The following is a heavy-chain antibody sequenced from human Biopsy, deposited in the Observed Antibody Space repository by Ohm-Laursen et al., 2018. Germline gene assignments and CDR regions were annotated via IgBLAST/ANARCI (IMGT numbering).Heavy chain of an antibody. J-gene: IGHJ4*02. Sequence: GASVKFCKASGYSFTSYGISWVRQAPGEGLEWMGRISGYNGNTNYAQKFQGRVTMTADTSTSTVYMEVRGLRSDDTAVYYCARVTLPLYLDYWGQGTRVSVSS. D-gene: IGHD5/OR15-5a*01. CDR1: GYSFTSYG. V-gene: IGHV1-18*01. CDR3: ARVTLPLYLDY. CDR2: ISGYNGNT.